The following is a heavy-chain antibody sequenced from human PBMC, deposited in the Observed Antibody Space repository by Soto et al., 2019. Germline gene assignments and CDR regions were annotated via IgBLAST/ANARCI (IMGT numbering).Heavy chain of an antibody. CDR3: ARGASCSSTSCYDNFHYGLAV. Sequence: QVQLVQSGPEVKNPGASLKVSCKASGYTFTNYGITWVRQAPGQGLEWMGWITASNGNANYAREIQGRLTLTRDTSANAASMELRSLRSDDTAVYYCARGASCSSTSCYDNFHYGLAVWGRGTTVIVSS. CDR1: GYTFTNYG. J-gene: IGHJ6*02. D-gene: IGHD2-2*01. V-gene: IGHV1-18*01. CDR2: ITASNGNA.